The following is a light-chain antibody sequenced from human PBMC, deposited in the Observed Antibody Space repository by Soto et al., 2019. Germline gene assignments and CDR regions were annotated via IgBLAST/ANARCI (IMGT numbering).Light chain of an antibody. CDR2: SVS. CDR3: LQYFNYPWT. J-gene: IGKJ1*01. V-gene: IGKV1-6*01. Sequence: AIQMTQSPSSLSASVGDRVTITCRASQDIRTDLGWYQQKPGKAPKLLIYSVSNLQSGVPSRFTGTASGTDFTLTISSLQPEDFATYYCLQYFNYPWTFGQGTKVDIK. CDR1: QDIRTD.